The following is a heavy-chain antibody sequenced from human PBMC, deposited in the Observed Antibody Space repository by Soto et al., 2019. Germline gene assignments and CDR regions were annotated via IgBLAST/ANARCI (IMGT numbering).Heavy chain of an antibody. Sequence: GVSLRLSCAASGFSSTNFAMSWVRQAPGKGLEWVAGIGASGDITWYADSVKGRLSISRDNSKNTLYLQLNSLRFEDTAVYYCAKDDVTDRGDDYFDYWGPGTLVTVS. CDR2: IGASGDIT. D-gene: IGHD2-21*02. V-gene: IGHV3-23*01. J-gene: IGHJ4*02. CDR1: GFSSTNFA. CDR3: AKDDVTDRGDDYFDY.